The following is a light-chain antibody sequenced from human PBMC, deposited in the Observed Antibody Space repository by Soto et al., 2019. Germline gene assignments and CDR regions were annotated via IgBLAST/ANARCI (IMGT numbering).Light chain of an antibody. CDR3: QQYCSSPTT. V-gene: IGKV3-20*01. J-gene: IGKJ1*01. CDR1: RMVTSSY. Sequence: EIVLTQCPGPLSLSPADRATLSCRAVRMVTSSYLAWYRQKPGQAPRLLFFGASIRATGIPDRFSGSGSGTDFTLTISRLEPEDSAVYHGQQYCSSPTTFGQGTKVDIK. CDR2: GAS.